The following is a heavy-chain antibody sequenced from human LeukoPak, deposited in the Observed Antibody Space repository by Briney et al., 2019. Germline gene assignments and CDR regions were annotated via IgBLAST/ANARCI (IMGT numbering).Heavy chain of an antibody. V-gene: IGHV1-46*01. J-gene: IGHJ4*02. D-gene: IGHD3-3*01. CDR2: INPSGGST. CDR1: GYTFTSYY. CDR3: ARQYYDFWSGYYTGWYYFDY. Sequence: GASVKVSCKASGYTFTSYYMHWVRQAPGQGLEWMEIINPSGGSTSYAQKFQGRVTMTRDMSTSTVYMELSSLRSEDTAVYYCARQYYDFWSGYYTGWYYFDYWGQGTLVTVSS.